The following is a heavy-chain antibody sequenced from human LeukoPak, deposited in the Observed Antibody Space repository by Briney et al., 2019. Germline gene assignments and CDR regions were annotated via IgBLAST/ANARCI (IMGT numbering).Heavy chain of an antibody. D-gene: IGHD2-2*01. Sequence: ASVEVSCKASGYTFTSYDINWVRQATGQGLEWMGWMNPNSGNTGYAQKFQGRVTMTRNTSISTACMELSSLRSEDTAVYYCAREIGYCSSTSCLYYYYYYYGMDVWGQGTTVTVSS. CDR3: AREIGYCSSTSCLYYYYYYYGMDV. J-gene: IGHJ6*02. CDR1: GYTFTSYD. V-gene: IGHV1-8*01. CDR2: MNPNSGNT.